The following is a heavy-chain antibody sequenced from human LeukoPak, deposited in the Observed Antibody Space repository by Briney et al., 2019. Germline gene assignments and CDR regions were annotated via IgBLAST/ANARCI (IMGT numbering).Heavy chain of an antibody. D-gene: IGHD5-18*01. Sequence: SETLSLTCTVSGYSISSGYYWGWIRTPPGKGLEWIGSIYHSGSTYTNPSLKSRVTISVDTSKNQFSLRLTSVTAADTAVYYCARGGYSYAVDYWGQGTLVTVSS. J-gene: IGHJ4*02. CDR1: GYSISSGYY. V-gene: IGHV4-38-2*02. CDR2: IYHSGST. CDR3: ARGGYSYAVDY.